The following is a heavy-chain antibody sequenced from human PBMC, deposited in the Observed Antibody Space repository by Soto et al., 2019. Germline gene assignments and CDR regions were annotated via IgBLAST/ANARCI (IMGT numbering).Heavy chain of an antibody. D-gene: IGHD2-2*01. V-gene: IGHV1-69*06. J-gene: IGHJ4*02. CDR1: EGTFNNYV. Sequence: QVQLVQSGGEVKKPGYSVKVSCKASEGTFNNYVVNWVRQAPGQGLEWMGGIIPIFATPKYSQKFQGRVTITAEKSTSTAYMELTSLRSADTAVYYCAGRCDSTTCLGHFDYWGQGTLVTVAS. CDR3: AGRCDSTTCLGHFDY. CDR2: IIPIFATP.